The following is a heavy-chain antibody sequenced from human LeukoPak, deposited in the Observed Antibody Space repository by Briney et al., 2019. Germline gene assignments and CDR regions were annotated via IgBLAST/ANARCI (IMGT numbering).Heavy chain of an antibody. V-gene: IGHV1-24*01. CDR2: FDPQEGET. CDR3: ATEVEDNHGYRDLDY. Sequence: GASVKVSCKASGYTFTSYGISWVRQAPGQGLEWMGTFDPQEGETIYAQNFQGRVTMTEDTSTNTAYIELSSLRSEDTATYYCATEVEDNHGYRDLDYWGQGTLVTVSS. CDR1: GYTFTSYG. J-gene: IGHJ4*02. D-gene: IGHD5-18*01.